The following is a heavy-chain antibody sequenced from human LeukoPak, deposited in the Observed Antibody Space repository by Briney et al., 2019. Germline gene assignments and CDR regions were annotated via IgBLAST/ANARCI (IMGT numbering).Heavy chain of an antibody. J-gene: IGHJ5*02. CDR1: GFTFSDSA. CDR2: IKQGGGEK. CDR3: ARHILYRLDP. Sequence: GGSLRLSCAASGFTFSDSAMHWVRQAPGKGLEWVANIKQGGGEKHYVDSVRGRFTISRDNTKNFVYLQMDSLGTEDTAVYYCARHILYRLDPWGQGTLVTVSS. V-gene: IGHV3-7*01. D-gene: IGHD2-8*01.